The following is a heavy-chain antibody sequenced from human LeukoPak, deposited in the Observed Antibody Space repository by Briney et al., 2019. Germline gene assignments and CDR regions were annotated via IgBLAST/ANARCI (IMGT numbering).Heavy chain of an antibody. D-gene: IGHD5-18*01. CDR1: GGSISSYY. CDR3: ATTGGYSYGTFDY. CDR2: VSYTGIS. V-gene: IGHV4-59*08. Sequence: PSETLSLTCTVSGGSISSYYWSWIRQPPGKGLEWIGYVSYTGISDYNPSLKSRVTISIDTSKDQFSLKLTSVTAADTASYYCATTGGYSYGTFDYWGQGIPVTVSS. J-gene: IGHJ4*02.